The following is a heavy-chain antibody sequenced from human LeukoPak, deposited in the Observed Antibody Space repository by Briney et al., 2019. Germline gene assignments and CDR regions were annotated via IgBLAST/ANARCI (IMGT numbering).Heavy chain of an antibody. V-gene: IGHV3-53*01. CDR2: LYSDCNT. CDR1: GFTVITND. CDR3: ARGVEPLAANTLAY. Sequence: PGGSLGLSCAASGFTVITNDMTWVRQAPGKGLEWVSVLYSDCNTKYADSVQGRFTISRDNSKNTLYLEMNSLSPDDTAAYYCARGVEPLAANTLAYWGQGTLVTVSS. J-gene: IGHJ4*02. D-gene: IGHD1-14*01.